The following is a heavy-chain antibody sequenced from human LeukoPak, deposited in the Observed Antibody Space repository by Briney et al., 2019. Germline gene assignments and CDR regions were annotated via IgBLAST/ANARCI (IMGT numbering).Heavy chain of an antibody. V-gene: IGHV4-59*01. D-gene: IGHD6-19*01. J-gene: IGHJ3*02. CDR3: ARNLMYSSGWCDAFDI. Sequence: SSETLSLTCTVSGGSISSYYWSWIRQPPGKGLEWIGYIYYSGSTNYDPSLKSRVTISVDTSKNQFSLKLSSVTAADTAVYYCARNLMYSSGWCDAFDIWGQGTMVTVSS. CDR2: IYYSGST. CDR1: GGSISSYY.